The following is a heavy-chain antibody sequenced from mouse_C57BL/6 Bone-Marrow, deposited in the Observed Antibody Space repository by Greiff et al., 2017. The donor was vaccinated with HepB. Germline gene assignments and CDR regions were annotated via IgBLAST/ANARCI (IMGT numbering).Heavy chain of an antibody. J-gene: IGHJ4*01. D-gene: IGHD1-1*01. CDR3: TRVPSTVVALYYAMDY. V-gene: IGHV5-9-1*02. CDR1: GFTFSSYA. CDR2: ISSGGDYI. Sequence: EVHLVVSGEGLVKPGGSLKLSCAASGFTFSSYAMSWVRQTPEKRLEWVAYISSGGDYIYYADTVKGRFTISRDNARNTLYLQMSSLKSEDTAMYYCTRVPSTVVALYYAMDYWGQGTSVTVSS.